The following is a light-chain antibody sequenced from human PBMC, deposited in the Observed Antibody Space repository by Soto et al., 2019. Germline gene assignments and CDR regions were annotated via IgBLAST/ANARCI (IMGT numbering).Light chain of an antibody. CDR1: QGISSS. V-gene: IGKV1-39*01. J-gene: IGKJ5*01. CDR2: EAS. CDR3: QQSYITPLT. Sequence: DLQMTQSPSSLSASVGDRVTITCRASQGISSSLAWYQQEPGQAPKLLIYEASTMQSGVPSRFSGSGSGTDFTLTISSLQPEDFATYYCQQSYITPLTFGQGTRLEI.